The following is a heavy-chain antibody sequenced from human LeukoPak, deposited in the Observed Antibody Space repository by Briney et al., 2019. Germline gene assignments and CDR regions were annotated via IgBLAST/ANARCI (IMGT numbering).Heavy chain of an antibody. J-gene: IGHJ4*02. Sequence: GASVKVSCKASGYTFTGYYMNWVRQAPGQGLEWMGRINPNSGGTNYAQKFQGRVTMTRDTSISTAYMELSRLRSDDTAVYYCARDGYYDSSGYYYWGQGTLVTVSS. D-gene: IGHD3-22*01. V-gene: IGHV1-2*06. CDR3: ARDGYYDSSGYYY. CDR1: GYTFTGYY. CDR2: INPNSGGT.